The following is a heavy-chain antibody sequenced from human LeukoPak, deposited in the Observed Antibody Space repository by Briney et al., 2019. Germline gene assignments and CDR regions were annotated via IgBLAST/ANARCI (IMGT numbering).Heavy chain of an antibody. CDR1: GYTFTGYY. J-gene: IGHJ4*02. CDR3: ARGPMRGYDFWSGYYYYFDY. Sequence: ASVKVSCKASGYTFTGYYMHWVRQAPGQGLEWMGWINPNSGGTNYAQKFQGRVTMTRDTSISTAYMELSRLRSDDTAVYYCARGPMRGYDFWSGYYYYFDYWGQGTLVTVSS. V-gene: IGHV1-2*02. CDR2: INPNSGGT. D-gene: IGHD3-3*01.